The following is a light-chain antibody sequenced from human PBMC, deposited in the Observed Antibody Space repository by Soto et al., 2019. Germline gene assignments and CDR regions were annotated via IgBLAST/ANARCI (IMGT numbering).Light chain of an antibody. CDR2: DAS. V-gene: IGKV3-11*01. J-gene: IGKJ5*01. CDR3: QHRMNWPLT. CDR1: QTVSSY. Sequence: SCRASQTVSSYLLWYQQKRGQAPRLLIYDASNRATGIPARFSGSGSGTDFTLTISSLEPEDFAVYYCQHRMNWPLTFGQGTRLEIK.